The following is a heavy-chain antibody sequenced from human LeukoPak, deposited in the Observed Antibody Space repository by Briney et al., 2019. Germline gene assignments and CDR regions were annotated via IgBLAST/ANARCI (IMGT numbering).Heavy chain of an antibody. V-gene: IGHV3-21*01. CDR1: GFTFSSYI. CDR3: ATSSIALAGTVDY. D-gene: IGHD6-19*01. J-gene: IGHJ4*02. CDR2: ISSSCDSI. Sequence: PGGALILSCAAFGFTFSSYIMNWLRQAPGKGPEWVSSISSSCDSIYSADSVNGRFARSRDNAKSSLFLQMNSRGDEDTAVYYCATSSIALAGTVDYWAQGTLVTASS.